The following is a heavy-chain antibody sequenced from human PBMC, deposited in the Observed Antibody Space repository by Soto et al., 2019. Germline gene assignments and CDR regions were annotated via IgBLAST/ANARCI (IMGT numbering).Heavy chain of an antibody. CDR1: EFTFSSYA. CDR3: ARPIPRWSYHYGMYV. Sequence: QLVESGGRGVQPGRSLRLSCEASEFTFSSYAMHWVRQAPGRGLEWVALISFDGTKEYYADSVKGRFIISRDNSKSMVYLQMDSLRPDDTAIYYCARPIPRWSYHYGMYVWGQGTTVTVSS. V-gene: IGHV3-30*03. CDR2: ISFDGTKE. J-gene: IGHJ6*02. D-gene: IGHD2-15*01.